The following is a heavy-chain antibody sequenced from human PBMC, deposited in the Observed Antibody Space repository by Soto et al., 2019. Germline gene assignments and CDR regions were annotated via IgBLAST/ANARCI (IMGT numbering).Heavy chain of an antibody. CDR3: AKDHWLSGTTGFDY. CDR1: GFTFSSYG. CDR2: ISYDGSNK. V-gene: IGHV3-30*18. D-gene: IGHD1-1*01. Sequence: QVQLVESGGGVVQPGRSLRLSCAASGFTFSSYGMRWVRQAPGKGLEWVAVISYDGSNKYYADSVKGRFTISRDNSKNTLYLQMNSLRAEDTAVYYCAKDHWLSGTTGFDYWGQGTLVTVSS. J-gene: IGHJ4*02.